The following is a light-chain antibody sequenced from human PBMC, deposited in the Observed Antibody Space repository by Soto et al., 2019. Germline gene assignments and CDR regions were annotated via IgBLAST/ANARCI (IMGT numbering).Light chain of an antibody. V-gene: IGLV2-14*01. J-gene: IGLJ1*01. CDR3: SSYTSSSTRVV. CDR2: EVS. CDR1: SSDVGGYNY. Sequence: QSALTQPASVSGSPGQMITISCTGTSSDVGGYNYVSWYQQHPGKAPKLMIYEVSNRPSGVSNRFSGSKSGNTASLTISGLQAEDEADYYCSSYTSSSTRVVFGTGTKVTVL.